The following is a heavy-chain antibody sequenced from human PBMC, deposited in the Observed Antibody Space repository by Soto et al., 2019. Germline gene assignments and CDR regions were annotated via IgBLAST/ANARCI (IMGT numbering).Heavy chain of an antibody. J-gene: IGHJ4*02. V-gene: IGHV3-30-3*01. Sequence: QVQLVESGGGVVQPGRSLRLSCAASGFTFSSYAMHWVRQAPGKGLEWVAVISYDGSNKYYADSVKGRFTISRDNSKNTLYLQMNSLRAEDTAVYYCARQGFIAAAGRYFDYWGQGTLVTVSS. D-gene: IGHD6-13*01. CDR1: GFTFSSYA. CDR3: ARQGFIAAAGRYFDY. CDR2: ISYDGSNK.